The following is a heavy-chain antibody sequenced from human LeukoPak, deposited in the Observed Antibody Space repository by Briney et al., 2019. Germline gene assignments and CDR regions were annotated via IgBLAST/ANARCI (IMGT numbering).Heavy chain of an antibody. CDR3: ARGALISYSYGPFDY. CDR2: IYYTGST. V-gene: IGHV4-59*01. J-gene: IGHJ4*02. CDR1: GGSISSYY. Sequence: PSETLSLTCTASGGSISSYYWSWIRQPPGKGLEWIGYIYYTGSTNYNPSLKSRVTISVDTSKNQFSLKLSSVTAADTAVYYCARGALISYSYGPFDYWGQGTLVTVSS. D-gene: IGHD5-18*01.